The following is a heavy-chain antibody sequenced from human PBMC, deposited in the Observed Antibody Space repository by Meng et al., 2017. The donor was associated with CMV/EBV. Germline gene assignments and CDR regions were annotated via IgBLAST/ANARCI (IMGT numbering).Heavy chain of an antibody. CDR1: GLTFSSYE. D-gene: IGHD6-19*01. CDR3: AREPYSSGWWYYYGMDV. V-gene: IGHV3-48*03. J-gene: IGHJ6*02. CDR2: ISSSGSTI. Sequence: GESLKISCAASGLTFSSYEMNWVRQAPGKGLEWVSYISSSGSTIYYADSVKGRFTISRDNAKNSLYLQMNSLRAEDTAVYYCAREPYSSGWWYYYGMDVWGQGTTVTVSS.